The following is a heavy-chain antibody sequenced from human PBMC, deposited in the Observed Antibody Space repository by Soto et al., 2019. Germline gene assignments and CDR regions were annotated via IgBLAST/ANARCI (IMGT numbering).Heavy chain of an antibody. Sequence: ASVKVSCKVSGYTLTELSMHWVRQAPGKGLEWMGGFDPEDGETIYAQKFQGRVTMTEDTSTDTAYMELSSLRSEDTAVYYCATVFDSSGYYGDAFDIWGQGTMVTVSS. CDR2: FDPEDGET. J-gene: IGHJ3*02. CDR3: ATVFDSSGYYGDAFDI. CDR1: GYTLTELS. D-gene: IGHD3-22*01. V-gene: IGHV1-24*01.